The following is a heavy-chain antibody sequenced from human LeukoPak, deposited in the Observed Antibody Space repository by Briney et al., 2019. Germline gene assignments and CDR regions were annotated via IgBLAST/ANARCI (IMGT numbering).Heavy chain of an antibody. V-gene: IGHV4-4*07. CDR1: GGSISSYY. D-gene: IGHD3-3*01. CDR3: ARDVAPEWSTYYYYYGTDV. CDR2: IYTSGST. Sequence: PSETLSLTCTVSGGSISSYYWSWIRQPAGKGLEWIGRIYTSGSTNYNPSLRSRVTMSVDTSKNQFSLKLSSVTAADTAVYYCARDVAPEWSTYYYYYGTDVWGQGTTVTVSS. J-gene: IGHJ6*02.